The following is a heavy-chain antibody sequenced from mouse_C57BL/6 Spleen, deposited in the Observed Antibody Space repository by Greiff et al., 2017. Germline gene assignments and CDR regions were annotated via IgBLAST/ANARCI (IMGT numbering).Heavy chain of an antibody. V-gene: IGHV5-4*01. Sequence: DVKLQESGGGLVKPGGSLKLSCAASGFTFSSYAMSWVRQTPEKRLEWVATISDGGSYTYYPDNVKGRFTISRDNAKNNLYLQMSHLKSEDTAMYYCARDGARSWFAYWGQGTLVTVSA. CDR3: ARDGARSWFAY. CDR2: ISDGGSYT. CDR1: GFTFSSYA. D-gene: IGHD3-1*01. J-gene: IGHJ3*01.